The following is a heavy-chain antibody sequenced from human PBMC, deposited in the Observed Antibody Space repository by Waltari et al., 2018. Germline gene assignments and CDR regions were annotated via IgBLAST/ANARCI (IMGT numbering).Heavy chain of an antibody. CDR1: GFTFNKFG. D-gene: IGHD6-6*01. J-gene: IGHJ3*01. V-gene: IGHV3-33*01. CDR2: IRYDGDNK. CDR3: ARDIIAPRPDGFDV. Sequence: QLVESGGGVVQPGGSLRLSCEASGFTFNKFGRHWVRQAPGKGLEWVAGIRYDGDNKFYADSVKGRFIISRDNSKNTRFLETNSLRIEDTAVYYCARDIIAPRPDGFDVWGQGTLVTVSA.